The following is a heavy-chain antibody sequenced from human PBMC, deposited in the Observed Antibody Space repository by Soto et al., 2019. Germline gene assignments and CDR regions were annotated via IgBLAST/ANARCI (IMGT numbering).Heavy chain of an antibody. J-gene: IGHJ6*02. CDR3: ARTSFDGRRYYYGMDV. CDR2: IYPGDSDT. V-gene: IGHV5-51*01. Sequence: PGESLKISCKGSGYTFTSYWIGWVRQMPGKGLEWMGIIYPGDSDTRYSPSFQGQVTISADRSINTVYLHWSSLKASDTAMYYCARTSFDGRRYYYGMDVWGQGTTVTVSS. D-gene: IGHD3-16*01. CDR1: GYTFTSYW.